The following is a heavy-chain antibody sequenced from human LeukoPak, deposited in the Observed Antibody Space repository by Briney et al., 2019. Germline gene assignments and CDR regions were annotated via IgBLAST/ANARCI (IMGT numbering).Heavy chain of an antibody. CDR1: GFAVSSNY. D-gene: IGHD6-13*01. J-gene: IGHJ4*02. CDR2: VYSGGST. Sequence: PGGSLRLSCAASGFAVSSNYMTWVRQAPGKGREGGSVVYSGGSTEYADSVKGRFTISRDNSKNTLYLQMNSLRAEDTAVYYCARTSSAVNTKGLDSWGQGTLVTVSS. CDR3: ARTSSAVNTKGLDS. V-gene: IGHV3-53*01.